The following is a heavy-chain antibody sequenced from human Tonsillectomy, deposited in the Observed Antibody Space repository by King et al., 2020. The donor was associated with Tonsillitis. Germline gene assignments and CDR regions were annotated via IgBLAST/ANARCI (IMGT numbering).Heavy chain of an antibody. D-gene: IGHD3-3*01. CDR2: IIPMFGTA. Sequence: VQLVESGAEVKKPGSSVQVSCKASGGTFSSYTVSWVRQAPGQGLEWMGGIIPMFGTANYAQNVWGRDTITADESTCTAYMELSSLRSEETAVYYCARASSLGSFWSGFYTTSYYYYMDVWGKGTTVTVSS. CDR1: GGTFSSYT. V-gene: IGHV1-69*01. J-gene: IGHJ6*03. CDR3: ARASSLGSFWSGFYTTSYYYYMDV.